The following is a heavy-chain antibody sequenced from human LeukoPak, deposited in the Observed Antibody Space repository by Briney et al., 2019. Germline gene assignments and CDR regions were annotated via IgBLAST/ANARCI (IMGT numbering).Heavy chain of an antibody. D-gene: IGHD1-26*01. Sequence: PGGSLRLSCAASGFTVSSNYMTWVRQAPGKGLEWVSIIYSRGNTFYADSAKGRFTISRDNSKNTLYLQMNSLRAEDTAVYYCARVGNKNFFDYWGQGTLVTVSS. CDR1: GFTVSSNY. J-gene: IGHJ4*02. CDR2: IYSRGNT. CDR3: ARVGNKNFFDY. V-gene: IGHV3-53*01.